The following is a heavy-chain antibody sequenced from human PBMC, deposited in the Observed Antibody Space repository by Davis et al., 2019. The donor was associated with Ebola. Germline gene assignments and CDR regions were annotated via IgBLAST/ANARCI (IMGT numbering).Heavy chain of an antibody. J-gene: IGHJ5*02. Sequence: PSETLSLTCTVSGGSISSTGYYWTWIRQHPGKGLEWIGYIHNSGSNYYNPSLKSRVTISVDTSKNQFSLKLRSVTAADTAVYYCARDRLGGTGWFDPWGQGTLVTVSS. CDR1: GGSISSTGYY. CDR3: ARDRLGGTGWFDP. CDR2: IHNSGSN. V-gene: IGHV4-31*03. D-gene: IGHD3-16*01.